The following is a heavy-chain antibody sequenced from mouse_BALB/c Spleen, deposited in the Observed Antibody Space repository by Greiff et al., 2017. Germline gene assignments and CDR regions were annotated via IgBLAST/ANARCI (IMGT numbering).Heavy chain of an antibody. Sequence: QVHVKQSGAELAKPGASVKMSCKASGYTFTSYWMHWVKQRPGQGLEWIGYINPSTGYTEYNQKFKDKATLTADKSSSTAYMQLSSLTSEDSAVYYCARRGGLRPYYFDYWGQGTTLTVSS. CDR2: INPSTGYT. J-gene: IGHJ2*01. CDR1: GYTFTSYW. D-gene: IGHD2-4*01. CDR3: ARRGGLRPYYFDY. V-gene: IGHV1-7*01.